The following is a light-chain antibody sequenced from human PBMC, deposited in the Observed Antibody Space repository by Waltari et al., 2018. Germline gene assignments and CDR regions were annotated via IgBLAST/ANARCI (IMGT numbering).Light chain of an antibody. CDR1: QSTSSW. CDR3: QQYNSNLLT. Sequence: DIQMTQTPSNLSASVGDRVTITCRASQSTSSWLAWYQQKPGKAPKLLIYKASNLESEVPSRFSGSGSGTEFTLTISSLQPDDFATYYCQQYNSNLLTFGGGTKVEIK. CDR2: KAS. J-gene: IGKJ4*01. V-gene: IGKV1-5*03.